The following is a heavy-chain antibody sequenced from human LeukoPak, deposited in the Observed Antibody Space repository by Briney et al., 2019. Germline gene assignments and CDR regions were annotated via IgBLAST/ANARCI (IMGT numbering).Heavy chain of an antibody. CDR2: IWYNGNNK. CDR1: RFTFSSYG. J-gene: IGHJ4*02. CDR3: AKDLRWLGEFVYIFDY. D-gene: IGHD3-10*01. V-gene: IGHV3-30*02. Sequence: PGGSLRLSCVASRFTFSSYGMYWVRQAPGTGLEWVAFIWYNGNNKYYIDSVKGRFTIPRDNSENTLYLQMNSLRAEDTAVYYCAKDLRWLGEFVYIFDYWGQGTVVTVPS.